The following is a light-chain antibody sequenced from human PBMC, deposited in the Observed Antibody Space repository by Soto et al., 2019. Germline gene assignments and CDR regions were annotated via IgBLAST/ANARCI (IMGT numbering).Light chain of an antibody. CDR1: HSIKNW. CDR2: KAS. Sequence: DMQMTQSPSTLSASVGDRVTSTCRASHSIKNWLAWYQQKPGKAPKLFIFKASTLESGVPSRFSGSGSGTEFTLSSSSLLPDDFATYFCQQYESFPRTFGQGTKVEIK. V-gene: IGKV1-5*03. CDR3: QQYESFPRT. J-gene: IGKJ1*01.